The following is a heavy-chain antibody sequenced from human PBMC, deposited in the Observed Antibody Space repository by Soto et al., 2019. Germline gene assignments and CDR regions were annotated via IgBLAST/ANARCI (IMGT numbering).Heavy chain of an antibody. V-gene: IGHV4-59*01. CDR2: IYYSGST. D-gene: IGHD6-19*01. CDR3: ARGRGIAVAQRFWFDP. Sequence: KPSETLSLTCTASGGSISSYYWSWIRQPPGKGLEWIGYIYYSGSTNYNPSLKSRVTISVDTSKNQFSLKLSSVTAADTAVYYCARGRGIAVAQRFWFDPWGQGTLVTVS. CDR1: GGSISSYY. J-gene: IGHJ5*02.